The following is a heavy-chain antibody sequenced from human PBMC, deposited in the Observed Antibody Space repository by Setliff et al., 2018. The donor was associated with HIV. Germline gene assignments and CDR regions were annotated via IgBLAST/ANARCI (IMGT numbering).Heavy chain of an antibody. D-gene: IGHD2-8*01. J-gene: IGHJ6*02. Sequence: ASVKVSCKASGDTFNTYAISWVRQAPGQGLEWIGGIIPIFDTPHYAQNFQGRVAITTDESTSTAYMELSSLRSEDTAVYYCAKSGPRRNNGYQLSVRACGMDVWGQGTTVTVSS. CDR1: GDTFNTYA. CDR2: IIPIFDTP. CDR3: AKSGPRRNNGYQLSVRACGMDV. V-gene: IGHV1-69*05.